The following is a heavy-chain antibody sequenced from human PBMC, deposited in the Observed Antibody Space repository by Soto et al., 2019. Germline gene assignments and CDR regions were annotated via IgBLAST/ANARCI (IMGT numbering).Heavy chain of an antibody. CDR3: ARDGEGGYYDFWSGYYPSSAGMDV. Sequence: SVKVSCKASGGTFSSYAISWVRQAPGQGLEWMGGIIPIFGTANYAQKFQGRVTITADESTSTAYMELSSLRSEDTAVYYCARDGEGGYYDFWSGYYPSSAGMDVWGQGTTVTVSS. CDR1: GGTFSSYA. D-gene: IGHD3-3*01. V-gene: IGHV1-69*13. J-gene: IGHJ6*02. CDR2: IIPIFGTA.